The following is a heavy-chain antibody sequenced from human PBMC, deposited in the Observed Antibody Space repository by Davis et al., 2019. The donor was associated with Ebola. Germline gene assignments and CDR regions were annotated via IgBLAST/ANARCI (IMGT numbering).Heavy chain of an antibody. CDR1: GFTFSSYG. J-gene: IGHJ6*02. CDR2: ISYDGSNK. Sequence: GGSLRLSCAASGFTFSSYGMHWVRQAPGKGLEWVAVISYDGSNKYYADSVKGRFTISRDNSKNTLYLQMNSLRAEDTAVYYCAKVIYDSSGYYLGAGMDVWGQGTTVTVSS. CDR3: AKVIYDSSGYYLGAGMDV. D-gene: IGHD3-22*01. V-gene: IGHV3-30*18.